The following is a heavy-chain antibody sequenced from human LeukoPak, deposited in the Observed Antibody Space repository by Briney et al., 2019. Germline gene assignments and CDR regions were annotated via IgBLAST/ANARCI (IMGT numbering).Heavy chain of an antibody. D-gene: IGHD6-25*01. Sequence: ASVKVSCKASGYTFTSYGINWVRQATGQGLEWMGWMNPNSGNTGYAQKFQGRVTITRNTSISTAYMELSSLRSEDTAVYYCARGRAAPLGDAFDIWGQGTMVTVSS. J-gene: IGHJ3*02. V-gene: IGHV1-8*03. CDR1: GYTFTSYG. CDR3: ARGRAAPLGDAFDI. CDR2: MNPNSGNT.